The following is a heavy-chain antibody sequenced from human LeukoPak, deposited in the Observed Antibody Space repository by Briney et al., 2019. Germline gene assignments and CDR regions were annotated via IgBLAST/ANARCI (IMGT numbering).Heavy chain of an antibody. CDR1: GYTFTSNP. J-gene: IGHJ4*02. V-gene: IGHV1-3*04. D-gene: IGHD3-10*01. Sequence: ASVKVSCKASGYTFTSNPMYWMRQAPGQGLEWMGWINTVNGDTKCSQNFQGRITITRDTSASTAYMELSGLGSEDTAVYYCARMNYFASGSYSDFDFWGQGTLVTVSS. CDR3: ARMNYFASGSYSDFDF. CDR2: INTVNGDT.